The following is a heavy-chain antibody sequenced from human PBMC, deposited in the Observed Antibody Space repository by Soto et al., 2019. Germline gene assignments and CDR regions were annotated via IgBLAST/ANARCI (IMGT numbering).Heavy chain of an antibody. CDR1: GGTFSSYA. CDR2: IIPIFGTA. CDR3: ARNEYSTTFYYYGMDV. Sequence: QVQLVQSGAEVKKPGSSVKVSCKASGGTFSSYAITWVRQAPGQGLEWMGRIIPIFGTANYNQKFQGRVTITADESTSTAYMELSSLRSEDTDVYYCARNEYSTTFYYYGMDVWGQGTTVTVSS. J-gene: IGHJ6*02. D-gene: IGHD6-6*01. V-gene: IGHV1-69*01.